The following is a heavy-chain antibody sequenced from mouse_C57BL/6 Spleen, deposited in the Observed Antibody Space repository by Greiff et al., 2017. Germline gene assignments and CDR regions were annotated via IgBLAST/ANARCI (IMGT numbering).Heavy chain of an antibody. J-gene: IGHJ4*01. Sequence: EVMLVESGGGLVKPGGSLKLSCAASGFTFSSYAMSWVRQTPEKRLEWVATISDGGSYTYYPDNVKGRFTISRDNAKNNLYLQMSHLKSEDTAMYYCARGGGYGYDGGYYAMDYWGQGTSVTVST. D-gene: IGHD2-2*01. CDR3: ARGGGYGYDGGYYAMDY. CDR2: ISDGGSYT. CDR1: GFTFSSYA. V-gene: IGHV5-4*03.